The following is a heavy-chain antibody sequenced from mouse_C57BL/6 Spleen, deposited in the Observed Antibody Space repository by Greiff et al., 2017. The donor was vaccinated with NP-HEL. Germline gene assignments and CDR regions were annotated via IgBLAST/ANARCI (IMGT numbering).Heavy chain of an antibody. J-gene: IGHJ4*01. CDR1: GFTFSSYA. V-gene: IGHV5-9-1*02. D-gene: IGHD2-4*01. CDR2: ISSGGDYI. Sequence: EVQRVESGEGLVKPGGSLKLSCAASGFTFSSYAMSWVRQTPEKRLEWVAYISSGGDYIYYADTVKGRFTISRDNARNTLYLQMSSLKSEDTAMYYCTRDDDDEGSYAMDYWGQGTSVTVSS. CDR3: TRDDDDEGSYAMDY.